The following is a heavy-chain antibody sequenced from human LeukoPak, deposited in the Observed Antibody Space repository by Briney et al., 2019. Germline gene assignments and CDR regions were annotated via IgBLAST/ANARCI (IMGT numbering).Heavy chain of an antibody. CDR1: GITFRSYG. CDR3: ATEDH. J-gene: IGHJ4*02. CDR2: ISFDGSDK. V-gene: IGHV3-30*03. Sequence: GGSLRLSCITSGITFRSYGIHWVRQAPGKGLEWVSFISFDGSDKYYADSVRGRFTISRDNSKSTLFQQMNSLRPEDTAIYYCATEDHWGQGTLVTVSS.